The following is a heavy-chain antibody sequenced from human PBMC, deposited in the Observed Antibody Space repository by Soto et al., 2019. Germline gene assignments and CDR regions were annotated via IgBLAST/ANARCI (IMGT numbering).Heavy chain of an antibody. V-gene: IGHV3-23*01. CDR3: ARDLLSASGWYAPGY. D-gene: IGHD6-19*01. CDR1: GFTFTNNA. J-gene: IGHJ4*02. CDR2: ISGISGST. Sequence: VHLLESGGGLVQPGGSLRLSCAASGFTFTNNAMMWVRQAPGKGLEWVSSISGISGSTYYADSVKGRFVISRDKSKNTVYLQINSLRAEDTAVYYCARDLLSASGWYAPGYWGQGTLVTVSS.